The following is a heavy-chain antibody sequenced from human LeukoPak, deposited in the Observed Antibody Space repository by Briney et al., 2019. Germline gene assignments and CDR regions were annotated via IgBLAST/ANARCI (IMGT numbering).Heavy chain of an antibody. CDR3: AKEDYPDTKGYEDY. J-gene: IGHJ4*02. Sequence: PGGSLRLSCAASGFTFSSYAMHWVRQAPGRGLEWVSALNAAGRSSFYADSVKGRFTISRDNSKNTLYLQMNSLRGEDTAVYYCAKEDYPDTKGYEDYWGQGTLVTVSS. CDR2: LNAAGRSS. V-gene: IGHV3-23*01. CDR1: GFTFSSYA. D-gene: IGHD3-22*01.